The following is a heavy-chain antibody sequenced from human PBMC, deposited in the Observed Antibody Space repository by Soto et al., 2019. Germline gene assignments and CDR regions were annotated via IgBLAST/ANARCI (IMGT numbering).Heavy chain of an antibody. V-gene: IGHV3-11*01. Sequence: QGHLVQSGGGFVKPGGSLRLSCAASGFTFSDSYLTWIRQAPGRGLEWVAYISSNGDTIYYADSLKGRITISRDNAQNSLYLQMSGLRAEDTAIYYRAREAHGFLESSQVFGLDIWGQGTAVTVSS. CDR2: ISSNGDTI. CDR1: GFTFSDSY. CDR3: AREAHGFLESSQVFGLDI. D-gene: IGHD3-3*01. J-gene: IGHJ3*02.